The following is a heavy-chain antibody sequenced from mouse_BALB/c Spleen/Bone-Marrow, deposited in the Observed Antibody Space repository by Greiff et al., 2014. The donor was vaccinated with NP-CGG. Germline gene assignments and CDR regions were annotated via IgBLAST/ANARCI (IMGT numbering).Heavy chain of an antibody. CDR2: ISTYYGDA. CDR1: GYTFTDYA. CDR3: TRSGGYDYFDY. Sequence: QVQLQQSGAELVRPGVSVKISCKGSGYTFTDYAMHWVKQSHAKSLEWIGVISTYYGDASYNQKSKGKATMTVDKSSSTAYMELARLTSEDSAIYYCTRSGGYDYFDYWGQGTTLTVSS. D-gene: IGHD2-2*01. J-gene: IGHJ2*01. V-gene: IGHV1S137*01.